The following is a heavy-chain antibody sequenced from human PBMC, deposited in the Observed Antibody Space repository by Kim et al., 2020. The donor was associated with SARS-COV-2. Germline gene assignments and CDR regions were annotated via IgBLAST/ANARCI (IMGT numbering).Heavy chain of an antibody. J-gene: IGHJ2*01. CDR1: GFTFSRVA. CDR3: AKDGGKYSLVTKIARKLHFEL. V-gene: IGHV3-30*18. CDR2: VSYDGNNR. D-gene: IGHD2-21*02. Sequence: GGSLRLSCSGAGFTFSRVAMHWVRQAPGKGLEWVAVVSYDGNNRYYADSVKGRFSISRDNSKSTLHLQMSSLRPEDTAVYFCAKDGGKYSLVTKIARKLHFELWGRGTLVAVSS.